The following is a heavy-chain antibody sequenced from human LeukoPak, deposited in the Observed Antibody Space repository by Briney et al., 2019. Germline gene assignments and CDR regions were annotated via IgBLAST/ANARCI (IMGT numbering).Heavy chain of an antibody. CDR1: GFTFSSYS. CDR3: ARNSGSYSAEDAFDI. J-gene: IGHJ3*02. Sequence: GGSLGLSCAASGFTFSSYSMNWVRQAPGKGLEWVSSISSSSSYIYYADSVKGRFTISRDNAKNSLYLQMNSLRAEDTAVYYCARNSGSYSAEDAFDIWGQGTMVTVSS. CDR2: ISSSSSYI. D-gene: IGHD1-26*01. V-gene: IGHV3-21*01.